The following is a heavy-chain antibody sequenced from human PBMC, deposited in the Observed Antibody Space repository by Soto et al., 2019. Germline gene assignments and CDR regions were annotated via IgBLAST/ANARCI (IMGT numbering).Heavy chain of an antibody. D-gene: IGHD6-19*01. CDR3: ARGPPGVAVAGTDYSYFGVAV. V-gene: IGHV1-69*12. J-gene: IGHJ6*02. CDR2: ILPIFGVP. CDR1: GGTFSNQG. Sequence: QVQMVQSGPEVKKPGSSVKVSCKASGGTFSNQGISWVRQAPGQGLEWMGGILPIFGVPNYAQKFQGRVTITADESTRTAYMGLSNLRSEDTAVYYCARGPPGVAVAGTDYSYFGVAVWGPGTTLTVSS.